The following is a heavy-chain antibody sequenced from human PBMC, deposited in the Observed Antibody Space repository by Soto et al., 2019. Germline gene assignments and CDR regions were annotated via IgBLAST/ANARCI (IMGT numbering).Heavy chain of an antibody. CDR3: AKDPQRWLTIFDY. CDR2: ISGSGGTT. CDR1: GFTFSNYA. J-gene: IGHJ4*02. V-gene: IGHV3-23*01. D-gene: IGHD6-19*01. Sequence: EVQLLESGGGLVQPGESLRLSCVASGFTFSNYAMSWVRQAPGKGLEWVSGISGSGGTTYYADSVKGRFTISRDNSKNTLFLQMNSLRAGDTAVYYGAKDPQRWLTIFDYWGQGALVTVSS.